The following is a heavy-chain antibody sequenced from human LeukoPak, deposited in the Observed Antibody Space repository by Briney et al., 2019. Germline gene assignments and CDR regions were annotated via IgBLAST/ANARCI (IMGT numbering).Heavy chain of an antibody. D-gene: IGHD1-26*01. J-gene: IGHJ4*02. CDR2: IIPIFGTA. V-gene: IGHV1-69*05. Sequence: GASEKLSFKASGATFSSCAISWGRQAPGQGLGWMGGIIPIFGTANYAQKFQSRVTIITDESTSTAYMELSSLRSEDTAVYYCARVRGVVRAGIGGYFDCWGQGTLVTVS. CDR1: GATFSSCA. CDR3: ARVRGVVRAGIGGYFDC.